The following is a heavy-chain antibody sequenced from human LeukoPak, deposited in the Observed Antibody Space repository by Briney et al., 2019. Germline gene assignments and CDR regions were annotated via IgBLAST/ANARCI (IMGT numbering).Heavy chain of an antibody. CDR1: GGSISNYY. D-gene: IGHD3-22*01. V-gene: IGHV4-59*01. Sequence: SETLSLTCTVSGGSISNYYWSWIRQPPGKGLEWIGYSYYSGSTTYNPSLKRRVTMSVDTSNNQSSLKLSSVTAADTAVYYCATIINMTKIDIYYMDVWGKGTTVTVSS. J-gene: IGHJ6*03. CDR2: SYYSGST. CDR3: ATIINMTKIDIYYMDV.